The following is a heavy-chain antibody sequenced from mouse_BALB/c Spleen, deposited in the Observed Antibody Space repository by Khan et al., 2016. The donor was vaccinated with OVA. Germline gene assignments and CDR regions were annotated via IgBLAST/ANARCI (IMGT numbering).Heavy chain of an antibody. Sequence: QIQLVQSGPELKKPGETVKISCKASGYTFTNYGMNWVKQTPGKALKWMGWINTYTGEPTYADDFKGRFAFSLETSASTAYLQINNLKTEDTATYFCARPPCFSYALDYWGQGTSVTVSS. CDR2: INTYTGEP. CDR3: ARPPCFSYALDY. CDR1: GYTFTNYG. J-gene: IGHJ4*01. V-gene: IGHV9-3-1*01.